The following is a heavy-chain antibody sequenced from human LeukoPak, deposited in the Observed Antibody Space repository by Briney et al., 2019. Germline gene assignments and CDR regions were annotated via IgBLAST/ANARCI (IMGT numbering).Heavy chain of an antibody. J-gene: IGHJ4*02. CDR3: ARGSYGSGSYYPDY. CDR2: IYSGGST. Sequence: GGSLRLSCAASGFTVSSNYMSWVRQAPGKGLEWVSVIYSGGSTYYADSVKGRFTISRHISKNTLYLQMNSLRAEDTAVYYCARGSYGSGSYYPDYWGQGTLVTVSS. CDR1: GFTVSSNY. D-gene: IGHD3-10*01. V-gene: IGHV3-53*04.